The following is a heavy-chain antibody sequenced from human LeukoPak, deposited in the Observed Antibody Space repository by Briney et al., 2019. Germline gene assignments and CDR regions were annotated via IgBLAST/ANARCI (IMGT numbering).Heavy chain of an antibody. Sequence: GASVKVSCKASGYTFTGYYMHWVRQAPGQGLDWMGWINPNSGGTNYAQKFQGRVTMTRDTSISKAYMELSRLRSDDTAVYYCARAAIGRQANWFDRWGQGTLVTVSS. V-gene: IGHV1-2*02. CDR1: GYTFTGYY. J-gene: IGHJ5*02. CDR2: INPNSGGT. CDR3: ARAAIGRQANWFDR.